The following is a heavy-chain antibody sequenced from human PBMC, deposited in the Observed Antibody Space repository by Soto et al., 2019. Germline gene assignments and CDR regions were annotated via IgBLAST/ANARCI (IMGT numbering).Heavy chain of an antibody. D-gene: IGHD3-16*02. CDR3: ARAAIVPYYYYGMDV. Sequence: GGSLRLSCAASGFTFSSYWMSWVRQAPGKGLEWVANIKQDGSEKYYVDSVKGRFTISRDNAKNSLYLQMNSLRAEDTAVYYCARAAIVPYYYYGMDVWGQGTTVTVSS. J-gene: IGHJ6*02. V-gene: IGHV3-7*04. CDR1: GFTFSSYW. CDR2: IKQDGSEK.